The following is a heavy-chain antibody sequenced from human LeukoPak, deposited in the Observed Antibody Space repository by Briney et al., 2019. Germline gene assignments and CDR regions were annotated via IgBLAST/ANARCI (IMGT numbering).Heavy chain of an antibody. CDR3: WGFYDSSGYYPILY. CDR2: ISGSDGST. CDR1: GGSISSGDYY. Sequence: LSLTCTVSGGSISSGDYYWSWIRQPPGKGLEWVSAISGSDGSTYYADSVKGRFTISRDNSKNTPYLQMNSLRAEDTAVYYCWGFYDSSGYYPILYWGQGTLVTVSS. V-gene: IGHV3-23*01. D-gene: IGHD3-22*01. J-gene: IGHJ4*02.